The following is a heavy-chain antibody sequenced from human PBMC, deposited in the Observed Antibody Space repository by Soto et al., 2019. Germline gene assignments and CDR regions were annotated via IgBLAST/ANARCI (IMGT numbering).Heavy chain of an antibody. CDR1: GGSISSYY. CDR3: AMGPSLNWNRAYNWFDP. V-gene: IGHV4-59*01. Sequence: PSETLSLTCTVSGGSISSYYWSWIRQPPGKGLEWIGYIYYSGSTNYNPSLKSRVTISVDTSKNQFSLKLSSVTAADTAVYYCAMGPSLNWNRAYNWFDPWGQGTLVTVSS. D-gene: IGHD1-1*01. CDR2: IYYSGST. J-gene: IGHJ5*02.